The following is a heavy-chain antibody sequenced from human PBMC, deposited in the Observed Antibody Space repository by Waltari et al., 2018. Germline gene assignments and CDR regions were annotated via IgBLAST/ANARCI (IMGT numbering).Heavy chain of an antibody. CDR1: GGSISTYF. V-gene: IGHV4-59*12. CDR3: AQWNAPNRCFDS. Sequence: QVQLQESGPGLVEPSETVSLTCGVPGGSISTYFWNWIRQPPGKGLEWFGYGHNNGGTKYNPSLKSRATISVDRSTNQVSLRLTSTTPADTAVYYCAQWNAPNRCFDSWGQGTLVTVSS. J-gene: IGHJ4*02. CDR2: GHNNGGT. D-gene: IGHD1-1*01.